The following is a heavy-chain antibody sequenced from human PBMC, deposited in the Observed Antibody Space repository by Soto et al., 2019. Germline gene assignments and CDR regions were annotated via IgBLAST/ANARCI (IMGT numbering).Heavy chain of an antibody. J-gene: IGHJ4*02. Sequence: TLSLTCTVSGASISSYYWSWIRQPPGKGLEWIGYISYSGSTIYNPSLKSRVTISVDTSKKEFSLTMSSMTAADTAVYYCAREANGYYYFWGQGTLVTVSS. CDR2: ISYSGST. CDR1: GASISSYY. CDR3: AREANGYYYF. D-gene: IGHD3-22*01. V-gene: IGHV4-59*01.